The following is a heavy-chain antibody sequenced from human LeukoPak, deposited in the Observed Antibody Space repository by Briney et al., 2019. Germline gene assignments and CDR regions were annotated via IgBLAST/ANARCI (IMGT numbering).Heavy chain of an antibody. V-gene: IGHV3-30*03. CDR1: GFTFSSYG. Sequence: GGSLRLSCAASGFTFSSYGMHWVRQAPGKGLEWVAVISYDGSNKYYADSVKGRFTISRDNSKNTLYPQMNSLRAEDTAVSYCAMGVGATKGGYFDYWGQGTLVTVSS. CDR2: ISYDGSNK. CDR3: AMGVGATKGGYFDY. D-gene: IGHD1-26*01. J-gene: IGHJ4*02.